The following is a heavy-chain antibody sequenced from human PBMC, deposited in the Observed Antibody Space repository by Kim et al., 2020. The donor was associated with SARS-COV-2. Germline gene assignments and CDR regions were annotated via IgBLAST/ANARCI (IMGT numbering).Heavy chain of an antibody. V-gene: IGHV4-59*13. J-gene: IGHJ6*02. CDR2: IYYSGST. D-gene: IGHD3-10*01. CDR3: ARYPGSGSYSSYYYYGMDV. Sequence: SETLSLTCTVSGGSISSYYWSWIRQPPGKGLEWIGYIYYSGSTNYNPSLKSRVTISVDTSKNQFSLKLSSVTAADTAVYYCARYPGSGSYSSYYYYGMDVWGQGTTVTVSS. CDR1: GGSISSYY.